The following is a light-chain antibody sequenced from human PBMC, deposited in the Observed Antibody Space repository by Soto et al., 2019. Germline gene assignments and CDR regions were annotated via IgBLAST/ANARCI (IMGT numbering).Light chain of an antibody. CDR1: QGISSY. J-gene: IGKJ1*01. CDR2: AAS. CDR3: QQYYSYSTT. Sequence: AIGLTQSPSSLSASTGDRVTITCRASQGISSYLAWYQQKPGKAPKLLIYAASTLQSGVPSRFSGSGSGTDFTLTISSLQSEDFATCYCQQYYSYSTTFGQGTQVEIK. V-gene: IGKV1-8*01.